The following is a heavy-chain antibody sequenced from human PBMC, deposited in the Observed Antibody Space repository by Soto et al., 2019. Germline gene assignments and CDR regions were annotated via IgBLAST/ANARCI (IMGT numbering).Heavy chain of an antibody. CDR2: NYYNGNT. CDR3: ARGRLRAVYGFDF. V-gene: IGHV4-31*03. CDR1: GVSITSGAYY. Sequence: QVQLQESGPGLVKPSQTLSLTCTLSGVSITSGAYYWTWVRQHPGKGLVWIGYNYYNGNTYFSPSLKSRLTISIETSKNQFSLKRSSVTAADTTMYYCARGRLRAVYGFDFWCQMTMVTVAS. D-gene: IGHD4-17*01. J-gene: IGHJ3*01.